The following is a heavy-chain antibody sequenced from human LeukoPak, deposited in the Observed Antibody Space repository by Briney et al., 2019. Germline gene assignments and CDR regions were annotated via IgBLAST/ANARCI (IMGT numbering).Heavy chain of an antibody. V-gene: IGHV3-30-3*01. Sequence: GGSLRLSCAAPGFTFSSYAMHWVRQAPGKGLEWVAVISYDGSNKYYADSVKGRFTISRDNSKNTLYLQMNSLRAEDTAVYYCARDLTYYYDSSGYPDYWGQGTLVTVSS. D-gene: IGHD3-22*01. CDR2: ISYDGSNK. CDR1: GFTFSSYA. J-gene: IGHJ4*02. CDR3: ARDLTYYYDSSGYPDY.